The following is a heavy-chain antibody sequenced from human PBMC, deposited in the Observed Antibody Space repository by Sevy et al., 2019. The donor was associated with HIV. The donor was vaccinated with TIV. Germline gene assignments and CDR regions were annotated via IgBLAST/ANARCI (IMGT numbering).Heavy chain of an antibody. Sequence: GGSLRLSCAASGFTLNAYWMHWVRQAPGKGLEWLANINQDGSTQYYAASVKGRFTISRDNAKNLVYLQVNTMRPEDTGLYYCARAIAAAAGFWGQGTLVTV. CDR3: ARAIAAAAGF. J-gene: IGHJ4*02. V-gene: IGHV3-7*01. CDR2: INQDGSTQ. CDR1: GFTLNAYW. D-gene: IGHD6-13*01.